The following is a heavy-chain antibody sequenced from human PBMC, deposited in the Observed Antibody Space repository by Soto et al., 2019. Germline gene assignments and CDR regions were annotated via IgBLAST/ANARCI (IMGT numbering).Heavy chain of an antibody. CDR2: IYPGDSDT. D-gene: IGHD3-10*01. V-gene: IGHV5-51*03. CDR3: ARGGRWFGELITPYCYYGMDV. J-gene: IGHJ6*02. Sequence: GESLKISCKGSGYSFTSYWIGWVRQMPGKGLEWMGIIYPGDSDTRYSPSFQGQVTISADKSISTAYLQWSSLKASDTAMYYCARGGRWFGELITPYCYYGMDVWGQGTTVTVSS. CDR1: GYSFTSYW.